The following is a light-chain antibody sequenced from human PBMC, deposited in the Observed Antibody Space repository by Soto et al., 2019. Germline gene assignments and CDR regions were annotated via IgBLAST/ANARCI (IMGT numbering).Light chain of an antibody. V-gene: IGKV3-11*01. J-gene: IGKJ5*01. CDR1: QNVNSY. CDR3: QQRSSWPPIT. Sequence: EIVWTQPPPTLSSSPGDRATPSCRASQNVNSYLAWYQQKPGRAPRLLIYDASNRATGIPTRFSGSGSGTDFALTISSLEPEDFAVYYCQQRSSWPPITFGQGTRLEIK. CDR2: DAS.